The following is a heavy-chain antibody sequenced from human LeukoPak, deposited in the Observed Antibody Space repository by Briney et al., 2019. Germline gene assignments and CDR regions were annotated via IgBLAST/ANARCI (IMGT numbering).Heavy chain of an antibody. D-gene: IGHD6-13*01. CDR2: ISSSSSYI. J-gene: IGHJ4*02. CDR1: GFTFSSYS. V-gene: IGHV3-21*01. Sequence: PGGSLRLSCAASGFTFSSYSMNWVRQAPGKGLEWVSSISSSSSYIYYADSVRGQFTISRDNAKNSLYLQMNSLRAEDTAVYYCARDLENAAGLPLGYFDYWGQGTLVTVSS. CDR3: ARDLENAAGLPLGYFDY.